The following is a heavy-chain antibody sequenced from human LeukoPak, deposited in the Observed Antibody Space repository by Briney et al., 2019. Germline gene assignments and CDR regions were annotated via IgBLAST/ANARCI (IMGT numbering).Heavy chain of an antibody. CDR1: GFTVSSNY. Sequence: PGGSLRLSCAASGFTVSSNYMSWVRQAPGKGLEWVSVIYSGGSTSYADSVKGRFTISRDNSKNTLYLQMNSLRAEDTAVYYCAKVPRDVVVAATLWFDYWGQGTLVTVSS. CDR3: AKVPRDVVVAATLWFDY. V-gene: IGHV3-53*01. CDR2: IYSGGST. J-gene: IGHJ4*02. D-gene: IGHD2-15*01.